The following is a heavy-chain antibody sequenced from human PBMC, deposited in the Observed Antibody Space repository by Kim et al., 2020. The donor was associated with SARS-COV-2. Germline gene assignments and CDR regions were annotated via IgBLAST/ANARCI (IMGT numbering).Heavy chain of an antibody. CDR2: IYWDDDK. V-gene: IGHV2-5*02. Sequence: SGPTLVNPTQTLTLTCTFSGFSLSTSGVGVGWIRQPPGKALEWLALIYWDDDKRYSPSLKSRLTITKDTSKNQVVLTMTNMDPVDTATYYCAHLQSRITIFGVVIDDALDIWGQGTMVTVSS. CDR3: AHLQSRITIFGVVIDDALDI. D-gene: IGHD3-3*01. J-gene: IGHJ3*02. CDR1: GFSLSTSGVG.